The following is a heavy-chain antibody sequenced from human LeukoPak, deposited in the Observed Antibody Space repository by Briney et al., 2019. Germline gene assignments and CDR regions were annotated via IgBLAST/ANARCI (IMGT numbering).Heavy chain of an antibody. CDR2: IYYSGST. V-gene: IGHV4-39*01. D-gene: IGHD2-2*01. J-gene: IGHJ5*02. Sequence: SETLSLTCTVSGGSISSSSYYWGWIRQPPGKGLEWIGSIYYSGSTYYNPSLKSRVTISVDTSKNQFSLKLSSVTAADTAVYYCARVPYIVVVPAAEANWFDPWGQGTLVTVSS. CDR3: ARVPYIVVVPAAEANWFDP. CDR1: GGSISSSSYY.